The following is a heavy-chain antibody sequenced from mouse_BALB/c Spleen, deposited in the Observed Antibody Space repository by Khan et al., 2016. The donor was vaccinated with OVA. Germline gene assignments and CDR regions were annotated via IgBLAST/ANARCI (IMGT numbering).Heavy chain of an antibody. D-gene: IGHD2-14*01. V-gene: IGHV1-4*01. J-gene: IGHJ3*01. Sequence: VQLQQSGAELARPGASVKMSCKASGYTFTSYTIHWIKLRPGQGLEWIGYINPSNGYTNYNQKFKDKATLTADKSSTTAYMHLSSLTSDDSAVYNCVREGDEYRNDGWFAYWGQGTLVTVSA. CDR2: INPSNGYT. CDR3: VREGDEYRNDGWFAY. CDR1: GYTFTSYT.